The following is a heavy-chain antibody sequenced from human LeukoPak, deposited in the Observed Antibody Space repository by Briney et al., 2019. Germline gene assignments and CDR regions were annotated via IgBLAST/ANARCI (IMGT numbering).Heavy chain of an antibody. J-gene: IGHJ4*02. CDR1: GGSTSSYH. D-gene: IGHD6-19*01. Sequence: PSETLSLTCTVSGGSTSSYHWSWIRQPPGKGLEWIGYIYYSGSTNYNPSLKSRLTISIDTSKNQFSLKLSSVTAADTAVYYCARHSGAGTGFVYWGQGTLVTVSS. CDR3: ARHSGAGTGFVY. CDR2: IYYSGST. V-gene: IGHV4-59*08.